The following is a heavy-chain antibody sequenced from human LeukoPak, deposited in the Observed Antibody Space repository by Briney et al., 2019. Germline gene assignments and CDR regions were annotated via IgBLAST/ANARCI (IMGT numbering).Heavy chain of an antibody. CDR2: MNPNSGNT. J-gene: IGHJ4*02. D-gene: IGHD6-13*01. Sequence: ASVKVSCKASGYTFTSYDINWVRQATGQGLEWMGWMNPNSGNTGYAQKFQGRVTMTEDTSTDTAYMELSSLRSEDTAVYYCATVRAYSSSWFNFDYWGQGTLVTVSS. V-gene: IGHV1-8*01. CDR1: GYTFTSYD. CDR3: ATVRAYSSSWFNFDY.